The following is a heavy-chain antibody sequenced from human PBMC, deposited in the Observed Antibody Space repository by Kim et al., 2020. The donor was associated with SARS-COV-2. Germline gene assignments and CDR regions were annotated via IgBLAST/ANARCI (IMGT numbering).Heavy chain of an antibody. D-gene: IGHD2-2*01. CDR2: ISYDGSNK. CDR3: AREYCSSTSCTGGFGY. V-gene: IGHV3-30-3*01. J-gene: IGHJ4*01. CDR1: GFTFSSYA. Sequence: GGSLRLSCAASGFTFSSYAMHWVRQAPGKGLEWVAVISYDGSNKYYADSVKGRFTISRDNSKNTLYLQMNSLRAEDTAVYYCAREYCSSTSCTGGFGYWG.